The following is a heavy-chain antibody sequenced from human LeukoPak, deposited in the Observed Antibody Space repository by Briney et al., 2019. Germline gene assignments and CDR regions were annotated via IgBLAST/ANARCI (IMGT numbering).Heavy chain of an antibody. CDR3: ARDPPGEGVDY. CDR1: RFTFITYA. D-gene: IGHD2-21*01. V-gene: IGHV3-23*01. Sequence: GGSLRLSCAASRFTFITYAMSWVRQAPGPGLEWVSAVSGSVTGTYYAGFVKGRFTISRDNSKNTLYLHMNSLRAEDTAVYYCARDPPGEGVDYWGQGTLVAVAS. CDR2: VSGSVTGT. J-gene: IGHJ4*02.